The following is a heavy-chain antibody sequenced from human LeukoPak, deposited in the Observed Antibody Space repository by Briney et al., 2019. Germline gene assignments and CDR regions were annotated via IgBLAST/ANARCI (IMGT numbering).Heavy chain of an antibody. CDR2: ISHSGST. CDR1: GGSFSGYY. Sequence: SETLSLTCAVFGGSFSGYYWSWIRQPPGKGLEWIGEISHSGSTNYNPSLKSRVTISVDTSKNQFSLKLSSVTAADTAVYYCARGRSNYYGMDVWGQGTTVTVSS. CDR3: ARGRSNYYGMDV. D-gene: IGHD1-26*01. V-gene: IGHV4-34*01. J-gene: IGHJ6*02.